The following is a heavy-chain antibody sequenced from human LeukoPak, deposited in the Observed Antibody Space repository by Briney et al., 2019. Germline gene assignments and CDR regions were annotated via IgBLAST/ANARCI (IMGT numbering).Heavy chain of an antibody. D-gene: IGHD5-18*01. V-gene: IGHV3-30*04. Sequence: PGWSLRLSCAASGFTFSSYSMHWVRQAPGKGLEWVAVISYDGSNKYYADSAKGPFTISRDNSKNTLYLQMNSLRAEDTAVYYCARDPPAYSSYYYYYMDVWGKGTTVTVSS. CDR3: ARDPPAYSSYYYYYMDV. J-gene: IGHJ6*03. CDR2: ISYDGSNK. CDR1: GFTFSSYS.